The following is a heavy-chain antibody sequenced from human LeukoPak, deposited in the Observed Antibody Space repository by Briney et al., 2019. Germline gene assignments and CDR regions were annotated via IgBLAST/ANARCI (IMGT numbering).Heavy chain of an antibody. Sequence: ASVKVSCKASGYTFTSYGISWVRQAPGQGLEWMGWISAYNGNTNYAQKPQGRVTMTTDTSTSTAYMELRSLRSDDTAVYYCARDHMTGTGPQPLDYWGQGTLVTVPS. CDR1: GYTFTSYG. V-gene: IGHV1-18*01. CDR3: ARDHMTGTGPQPLDY. J-gene: IGHJ4*02. CDR2: ISAYNGNT. D-gene: IGHD1-14*01.